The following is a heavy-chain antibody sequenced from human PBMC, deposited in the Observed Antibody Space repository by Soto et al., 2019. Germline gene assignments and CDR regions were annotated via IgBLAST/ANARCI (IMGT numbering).Heavy chain of an antibody. CDR2: INTDGSST. CDR3: ARAAYYYGSRGYYYFDY. D-gene: IGHD3-22*01. V-gene: IGHV3-74*01. Sequence: PGGSLRLSCAASGFTLSTYGMHWVRQAPGKRLVWVSRINTDGSSTTYADSVKGRFTNSRDNAKNTLYLQMNSLRAEDTAVYYCARAAYYYGSRGYYYFDYWGQGTLVTVSS. J-gene: IGHJ4*02. CDR1: GFTLSTYG.